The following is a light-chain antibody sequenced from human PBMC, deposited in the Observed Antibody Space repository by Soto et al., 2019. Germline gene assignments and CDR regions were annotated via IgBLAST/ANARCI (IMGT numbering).Light chain of an antibody. CDR3: QQYYSTTST. V-gene: IGKV4-1*01. CDR1: QIVLYFSYNKYY. J-gene: IGKJ5*01. CDR2: WXS. Sequence: IVITQPPDSLPVSLCEKATIKCXSSQIVLYFSYNKYYLSWXQQKQGXTPKXXXYWXSTRESGVPDRLSGSGSGTDFTLTISSLQAEDVAVYYCQQYYSTTSTFGQGTRLEIK.